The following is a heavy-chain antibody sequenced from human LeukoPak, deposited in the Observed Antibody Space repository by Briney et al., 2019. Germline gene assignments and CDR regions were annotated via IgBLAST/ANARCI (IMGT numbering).Heavy chain of an antibody. CDR3: ARAPPYTYYYGSGSYYNGYYYYGMDV. D-gene: IGHD3-10*01. CDR1: GGSISSYY. V-gene: IGHV4-59*01. CDR2: IYYSGST. Sequence: SETLSLTCTVSGGSISSYYWSWIRQPPGKGLEWIGYIYYSGSTNYNPSLKSRVTISVDTSKNQFSLKLNSVTAADTAVYYCARAPPYTYYYGSGSYYNGYYYYGMDVWGQGTTVTVSS. J-gene: IGHJ6*02.